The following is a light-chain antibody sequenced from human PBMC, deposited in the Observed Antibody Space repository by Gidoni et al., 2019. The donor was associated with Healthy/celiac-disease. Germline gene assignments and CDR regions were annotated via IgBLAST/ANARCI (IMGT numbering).Light chain of an antibody. Sequence: QSALTQPASVSGSPGPSITISCTGTSSDVGGYNYVSWYQQHPGKAPKLMIYEVSNRPSGVSNRFSGSKSGNTASLTISGIQAEDEADYYCSSYTSSSTPYVVFGGGTKLTV. CDR3: SSYTSSSTPYVV. CDR2: EVS. CDR1: SSDVGGYNY. V-gene: IGLV2-14*01. J-gene: IGLJ2*01.